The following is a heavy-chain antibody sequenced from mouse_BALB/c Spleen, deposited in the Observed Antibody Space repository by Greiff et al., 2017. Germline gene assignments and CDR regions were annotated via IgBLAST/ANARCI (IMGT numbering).Heavy chain of an antibody. Sequence: EVNLVESGGGLVKPGGSLKLSCAASGFTFSSYAMSWVRQTPEKRLEWVASISSGGSTYYPDSVKGRFTISRDNARNILYLQMSSLRSEDTAMYYCARCQFITTATYAMDYWGQGTSVTVSS. CDR3: ARCQFITTATYAMDY. CDR2: ISSGGST. CDR1: GFTFSSYA. V-gene: IGHV5-6-5*01. J-gene: IGHJ4*01. D-gene: IGHD1-2*01.